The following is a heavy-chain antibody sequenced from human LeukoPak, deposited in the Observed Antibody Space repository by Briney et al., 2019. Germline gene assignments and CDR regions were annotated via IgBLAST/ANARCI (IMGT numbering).Heavy chain of an antibody. V-gene: IGHV4-34*01. Sequence: TLSLTCAVYGGSFSGYYWSWIRQPPGKGLEWIGEINHSGSTNYNPSLKSRVTISVDTSKNQFSLKLSSVTAADTAVYYCARRMRSWYKYFDYWGQGTLVTVSS. J-gene: IGHJ4*02. CDR1: GGSFSGYY. D-gene: IGHD6-13*01. CDR3: ARRMRSWYKYFDY. CDR2: INHSGST.